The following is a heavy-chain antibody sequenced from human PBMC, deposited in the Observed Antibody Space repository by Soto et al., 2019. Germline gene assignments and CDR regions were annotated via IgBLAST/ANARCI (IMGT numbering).Heavy chain of an antibody. V-gene: IGHV1-18*01. CDR3: ARVRPYYYDSSGYYYDYYGMDV. D-gene: IGHD3-22*01. CDR1: WCTLSMYS. J-gene: IGHJ6*02. Sequence: SWCTLSMYSTGRARTVQRQGREGEGWISAYNGNTNYAQKLQGRVTMTTDTSTSTAYMELRSLRSDDTAVYYCARVRPYYYDSSGYYYDYYGMDVWGQGTTVTV. CDR2: ISAYNGNT.